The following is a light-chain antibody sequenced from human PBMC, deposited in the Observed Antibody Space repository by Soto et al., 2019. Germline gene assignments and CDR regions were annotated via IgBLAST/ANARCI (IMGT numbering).Light chain of an antibody. V-gene: IGKV3D-20*02. J-gene: IGKJ5*01. CDR2: GAS. Sequence: EIVMTQSPGTLSLSPGQRATLSCRASQSVISSYLAWYQQKAGQAPRLLIYGASSRPTGIPDRFSGSGSGTDFTLTISSLEPEDFAVYYCQQRSNWPPITFGQGTRLEI. CDR3: QQRSNWPPIT. CDR1: QSVISSY.